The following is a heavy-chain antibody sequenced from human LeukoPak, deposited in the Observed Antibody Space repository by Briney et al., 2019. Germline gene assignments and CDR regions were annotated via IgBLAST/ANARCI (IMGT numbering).Heavy chain of an antibody. Sequence: PGGSLRLSCAASGFTFSSYTMNWVRQAPGKGLEWVSSISSSSTYINYADSVKGRFTISRDNAKNTLYLQMNSLRAEDTAVYYCARVLGGSGAVGVLGYWGQGTLVTVSS. CDR3: ARVLGGSGAVGVLGY. CDR1: GFTFSSYT. D-gene: IGHD6-19*01. V-gene: IGHV3-21*01. J-gene: IGHJ4*02. CDR2: ISSSSTYI.